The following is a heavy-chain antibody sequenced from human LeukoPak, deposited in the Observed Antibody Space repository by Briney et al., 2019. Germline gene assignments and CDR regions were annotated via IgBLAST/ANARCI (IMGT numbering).Heavy chain of an antibody. CDR1: DYTFTSYG. CDR3: ATAMALKPFDY. J-gene: IGHJ4*02. Sequence: ASVKVSCKASDYTFTSYGISWVRQAPGQGLEWMGWISAYNGNTNYAQKLQGRVTMTTDTSTSTAYMELRSLRPDDTAVYYCATAMALKPFDYWGQGTLVTVSS. CDR2: ISAYNGNT. D-gene: IGHD4/OR15-4a*01. V-gene: IGHV1-18*01.